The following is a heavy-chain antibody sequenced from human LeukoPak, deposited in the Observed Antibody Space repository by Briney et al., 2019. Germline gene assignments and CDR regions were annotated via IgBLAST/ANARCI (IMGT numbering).Heavy chain of an antibody. CDR3: ARDGTYFHFSNGYYEPNWFGP. J-gene: IGHJ5*02. CDR1: GFSFSDFG. Sequence: GGSRRLSCAASGFSFSDFGMNWVRQAPGKGLEWVSYISPTTTTAYYADSVRGRFTISRDNAKNSLFLQMSSLRDEDTAVYYCARDGTYFHFSNGYYEPNWFGPWGQGTLVAVSS. D-gene: IGHD3-3*01. CDR2: ISPTTTTA. V-gene: IGHV3-48*02.